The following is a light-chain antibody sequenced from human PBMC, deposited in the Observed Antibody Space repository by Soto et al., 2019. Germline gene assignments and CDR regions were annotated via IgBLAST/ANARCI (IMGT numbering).Light chain of an antibody. J-gene: IGLJ2*01. CDR2: SSN. V-gene: IGLV1-44*01. Sequence: QSVLTQPPSVSATPGQGVTLSCSGGDSNIGSTAVNWYQQVPGTAPKLLIYSSNQRPSGVPDRISGSKSGTSASLAISGLQSEDEADYYCAAWDDDLHVWLFGGRTKLTVL. CDR3: AAWDDDLHVWL. CDR1: DSNIGSTA.